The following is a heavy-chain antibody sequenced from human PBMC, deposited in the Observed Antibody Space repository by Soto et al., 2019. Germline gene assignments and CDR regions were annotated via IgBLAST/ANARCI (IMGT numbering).Heavy chain of an antibody. Sequence: EVQLVESGGGLVQPGRSLRLSCAASGFTFDDYAMHWVRQAPGKGLEWVSGISWNSGSIGYADSVKGRFTISRDNDKNSPYLQMNSLIAEDTALYDCAKYRGLVLSVYFEYWGQGTRVTVSS. D-gene: IGHD6-19*01. CDR2: ISWNSGSI. CDR3: AKYRGLVLSVYFEY. J-gene: IGHJ4*02. CDR1: GFTFDDYA. V-gene: IGHV3-9*01.